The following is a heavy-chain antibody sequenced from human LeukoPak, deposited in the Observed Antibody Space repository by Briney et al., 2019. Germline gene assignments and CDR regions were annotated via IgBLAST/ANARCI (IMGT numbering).Heavy chain of an antibody. CDR2: ISWNSGYI. V-gene: IGHV3-9*03. CDR1: GFTFDDYA. CDR3: ARGTATGGRLDY. D-gene: IGHD5-24*01. J-gene: IGHJ4*02. Sequence: GGFLRLSCAASGFTFDDYAMHWVRLVPGKGLEWVSGISWNSGYIGYADSVRGQFTLSRDNAKNSLYLQMNSLRPEDMALYYCARGTATGGRLDYWGQGTLVTVSS.